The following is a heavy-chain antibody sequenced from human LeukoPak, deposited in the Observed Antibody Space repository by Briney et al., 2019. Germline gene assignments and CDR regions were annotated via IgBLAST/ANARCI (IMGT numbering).Heavy chain of an antibody. CDR2: ISYDGSNK. V-gene: IGHV3-30*03. CDR3: ASGRWNDGIAT. CDR1: GFTFSSYG. D-gene: IGHD1-1*01. Sequence: PGRSLRLSCAASGFTFSSYGMHWVRQAPGKGLEWVAVISYDGSNKYYADSVKGRFTISRDNSKNTLYLQMNSLRAEDTAVYYCASGRWNDGIATWGQGTLVTVSS. J-gene: IGHJ5*02.